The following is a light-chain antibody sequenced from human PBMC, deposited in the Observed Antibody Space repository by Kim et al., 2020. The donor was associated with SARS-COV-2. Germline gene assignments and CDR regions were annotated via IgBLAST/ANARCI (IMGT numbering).Light chain of an antibody. CDR2: GAS. Sequence: SPGERATLSCRASQSISSNLAWYHQNPGQAPRLLIYGASTRATGIPARFSGSGSGTEFTLTISSLQSEDFAVYYCQQYNDWLPITFGQGTRLEIK. CDR1: QSISSN. CDR3: QQYNDWLPIT. J-gene: IGKJ5*01. V-gene: IGKV3-15*01.